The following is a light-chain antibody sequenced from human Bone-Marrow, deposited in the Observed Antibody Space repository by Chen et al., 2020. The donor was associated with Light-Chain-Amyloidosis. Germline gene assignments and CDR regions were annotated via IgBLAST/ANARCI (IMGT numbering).Light chain of an antibody. V-gene: IGKV4-1*01. CDR2: WAS. CDR1: ESLLYRSNNKNY. CDR3: QQDYSTPYT. J-gene: IGKJ2*01. Sequence: DIVMTQSPDSLAVSLGERDTINCKSSESLLYRSNNKNYLGWYQQKPGQSPKLLMYWASTRESGVPDRFSGSGSGTDFTLTISSLQAEDVAVYYCQQDYSTPYTFGQGTKLEIQ.